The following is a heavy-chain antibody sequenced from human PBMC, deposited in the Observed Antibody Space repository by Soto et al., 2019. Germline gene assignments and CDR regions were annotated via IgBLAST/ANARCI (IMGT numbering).Heavy chain of an antibody. J-gene: IGHJ2*01. CDR3: ARHLWPYSSSSGWYFDL. CDR2: IGTAGDT. V-gene: IGHV3-13*01. Sequence: EVQLVESGGGLVQPGGSLRLSCAASGFTFSSYDMHWVRQATGKGLEWVSAIGTAGDTYYPGSVKGRFTISRENANNSLYLQMHSLRAGDTAVYYCARHLWPYSSSSGWYFDLWGRGTLVTVSS. CDR1: GFTFSSYD. D-gene: IGHD6-6*01.